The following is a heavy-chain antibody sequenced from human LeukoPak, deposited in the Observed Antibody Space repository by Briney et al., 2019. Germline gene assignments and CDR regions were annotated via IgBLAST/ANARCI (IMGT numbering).Heavy chain of an antibody. D-gene: IGHD5-24*01. J-gene: IGHJ4*02. V-gene: IGHV3-30-3*01. CDR1: GFTFSSYA. Sequence: GGSLRLSCAASGFTFSSYAMHWVRQAPGKGMEWVAVISYDGSNKYYAASVKGRFTISRENSKNTLYLQMNSLRSEDTAVYYCARGRGGDGYNWLCYFDYWGQGTLVTVSS. CDR3: ARGRGGDGYNWLCYFDY. CDR2: ISYDGSNK.